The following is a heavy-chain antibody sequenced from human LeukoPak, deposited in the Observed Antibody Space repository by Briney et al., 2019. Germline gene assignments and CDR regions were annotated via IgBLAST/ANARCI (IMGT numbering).Heavy chain of an antibody. CDR2: IYYSGNT. CDR3: ASRPESEAYFDY. J-gene: IGHJ4*02. Sequence: SQTLSLTCTVSGGSISSGDYYWSWLRQPPGRGLEFIGYIYYSGNTYYNPSLKSRVTISVDTSKNQFSLKLSSATAADTAVYYCASRPESEAYFDYWGQGTLVTVSS. CDR1: GGSISSGDYY. V-gene: IGHV4-30-4*01.